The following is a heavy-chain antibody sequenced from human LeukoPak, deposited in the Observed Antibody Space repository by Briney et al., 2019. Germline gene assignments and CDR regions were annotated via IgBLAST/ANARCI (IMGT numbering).Heavy chain of an antibody. V-gene: IGHV5-51*01. CDR3: ATLVGYGSFFDY. D-gene: IGHD3-10*01. Sequence: GESLQISCKGSGYRFTSYWIGWVRRVPGKGLEYMGIIYPGDSDTRYSPSFQGQVTISADKSISTAYLQWSSLKASDTAMYYCATLVGYGSFFDYWGQGTLVTVSS. CDR2: IYPGDSDT. CDR1: GYRFTSYW. J-gene: IGHJ4*02.